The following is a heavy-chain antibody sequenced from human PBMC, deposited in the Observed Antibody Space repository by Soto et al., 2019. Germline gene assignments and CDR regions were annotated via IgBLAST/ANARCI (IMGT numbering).Heavy chain of an antibody. Sequence: EVQLLESGGGLVQPGGSLRLSCAASGFTFHTYAMTWVRQAPGKGLEWVSSISGAGDTTYYADSVKGRFTISRDASKNTLFLQVSSLRPEDTALYYCARGGWGTVVDYWGQGILVTVSS. V-gene: IGHV3-23*01. CDR3: ARGGWGTVVDY. D-gene: IGHD2-15*01. CDR1: GFTFHTYA. CDR2: ISGAGDTT. J-gene: IGHJ4*02.